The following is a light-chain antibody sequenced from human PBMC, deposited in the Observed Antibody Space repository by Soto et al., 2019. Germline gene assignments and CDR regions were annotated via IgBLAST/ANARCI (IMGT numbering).Light chain of an antibody. J-gene: IGLJ1*01. Sequence: QCPLTQPPSASGSPGQSCTISCTGTISDVGGYDYVSWYQQHPGKAPKLMIYEVTIRPSGVSDRFSGSKSGNTASLTVSGLQAEDEADYYCSSYTGGNPSYVFGTGTKVTVL. V-gene: IGLV2-8*01. CDR3: SSYTGGNPSYV. CDR2: EVT. CDR1: ISDVGGYDY.